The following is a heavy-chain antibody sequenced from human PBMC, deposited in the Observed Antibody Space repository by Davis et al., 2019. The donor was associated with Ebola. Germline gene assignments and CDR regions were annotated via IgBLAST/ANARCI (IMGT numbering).Heavy chain of an antibody. V-gene: IGHV1-69*04. J-gene: IGHJ6*02. D-gene: IGHD6-19*01. Sequence: SVKVSCKASGGTFSSYAISWVRQAPGQGLEWMGRIIPILGIANYAQKFQGRVTITADKSTSTAYMELSSLRSEDTAVYYCARDLGGRSGWYENYYYYGMDVWGQGTTVTVSS. CDR3: ARDLGGRSGWYENYYYYGMDV. CDR1: GGTFSSYA. CDR2: IIPILGIA.